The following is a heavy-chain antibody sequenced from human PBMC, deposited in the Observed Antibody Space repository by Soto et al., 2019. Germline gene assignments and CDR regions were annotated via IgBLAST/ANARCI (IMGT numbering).Heavy chain of an antibody. J-gene: IGHJ4*02. CDR1: GSTFTSYG. V-gene: IGHV1-18*01. Sequence: ASVKVSSKPSGSTFTSYGISWVRQPPGQGLEWMGWSSAYNGNTNYAQKLQGRVTMTTDTSTSTAYMELRSLRSDDTAVYYCVVAAQPYYFDYWGQGTLVTVSS. CDR2: SSAYNGNT. D-gene: IGHD2-15*01. CDR3: VVAAQPYYFDY.